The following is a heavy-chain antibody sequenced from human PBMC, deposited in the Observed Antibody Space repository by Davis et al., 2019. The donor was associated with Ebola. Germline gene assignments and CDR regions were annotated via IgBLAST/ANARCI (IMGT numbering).Heavy chain of an antibody. V-gene: IGHV4-59*04. CDR3: AKGYCPNGVCYSFFP. D-gene: IGHD2-8*01. CDR1: GGSISSYY. J-gene: IGHJ5*02. CDR2: IYYSGST. Sequence: GSLRLSCTVSGGSISSYYWSWIRQPPGKGLEWIGYIYYSGSTYYNPSLKSRVTISADTSKNQFSLRLNSVTAADTAVYYCAKGYCPNGVCYSFFPWGQGTLVTVSS.